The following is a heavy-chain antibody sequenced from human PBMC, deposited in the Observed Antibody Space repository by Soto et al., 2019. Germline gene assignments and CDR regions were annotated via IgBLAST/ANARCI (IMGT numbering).Heavy chain of an antibody. J-gene: IGHJ4*02. CDR2: IIPIFGTA. D-gene: IGHD1-26*01. CDR3: ASRLRSYSGGLIAY. Sequence: QVQLVQSGAEVKKPGSSVKVSCKASGGTLSSNAISSVRQAPGRGHEWMGGIIPIFGTANYAQKVQGRVTITVDESTSTAYMELSSLRSEDTAVYYCASRLRSYSGGLIAYWGQGTLVTVSS. V-gene: IGHV1-69*12. CDR1: GGTLSSNA.